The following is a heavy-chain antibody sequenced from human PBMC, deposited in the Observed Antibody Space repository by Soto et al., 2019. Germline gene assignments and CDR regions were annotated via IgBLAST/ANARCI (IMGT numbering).Heavy chain of an antibody. CDR2: IYYSGST. D-gene: IGHD3-22*01. Sequence: SETLSLTCTVSGGSISSCYWSWIRQPPGKGLEWIGYIYYSGSTNYNPSLKSRVTISVDTSKNQFSLKLSSVTAADTAVYYCARLSDYYDSSGYYYVGAFDIWGQGTMVTVSS. CDR1: GGSISSCY. V-gene: IGHV4-59*01. CDR3: ARLSDYYDSSGYYYVGAFDI. J-gene: IGHJ3*02.